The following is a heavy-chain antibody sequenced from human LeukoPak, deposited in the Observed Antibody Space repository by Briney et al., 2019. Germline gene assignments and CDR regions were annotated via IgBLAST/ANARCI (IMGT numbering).Heavy chain of an antibody. D-gene: IGHD1-1*01. CDR1: GDSISPYH. CDR2: IYYSGGA. Sequence: SETLSLTCTVSGDSISPYHWNWIRQPPGKGLEWIGYIYYSGGADYNPALKSRVTISIDTSKNQFSLKLSSVTAADTAVYFCARDKVPGDYWGQGTLVTVSS. V-gene: IGHV4-59*01. CDR3: ARDKVPGDY. J-gene: IGHJ4*02.